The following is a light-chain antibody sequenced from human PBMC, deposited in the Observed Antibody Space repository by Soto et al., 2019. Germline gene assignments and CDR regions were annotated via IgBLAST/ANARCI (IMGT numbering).Light chain of an antibody. CDR3: QQYAISPLT. V-gene: IGKV3-20*01. CDR1: ETVKKNS. Sequence: EIVLTQSPGSVSLSPGERATLSCRASETVKKNSLAWYQQKPGQAPRLLIYGASRRATGIPDSFSGSGSETDFILTISSLEPDNSAVYYCQQYAISPLTFGGGTKAEI. J-gene: IGKJ4*01. CDR2: GAS.